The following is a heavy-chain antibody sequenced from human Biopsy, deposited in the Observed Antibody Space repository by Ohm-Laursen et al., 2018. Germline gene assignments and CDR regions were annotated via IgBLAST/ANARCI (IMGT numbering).Heavy chain of an antibody. CDR2: ISPKSGDT. CDR3: VLQSVAQMKNFDY. V-gene: IGHV1-2*02. D-gene: IGHD6-19*01. J-gene: IGHJ4*02. CDR1: GFSFTGYY. Sequence: ATVKISCKASGFSFTGYYIHWVRQAPGQGLEWTGWISPKSGDTNYAHKFQGNITMTRDTSMSTAYMEMSRLRCDDTAVYYCVLQSVAQMKNFDYWGQGTLVTVSS.